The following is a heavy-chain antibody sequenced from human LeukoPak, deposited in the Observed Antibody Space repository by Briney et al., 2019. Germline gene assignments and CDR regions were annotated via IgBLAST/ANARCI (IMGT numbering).Heavy chain of an antibody. CDR2: IYYSGST. CDR3: AREKRVMVRGVIITANWFDP. CDR1: VGSISGSIYY. D-gene: IGHD3-10*01. Sequence: SETLSLTCTVSVGSISGSIYYWGWIRQPPGKGLEWIGSIYYSGSTYYNPSRKSRFTISVDTSKNHFSLKMGSVTAADTAVYYCAREKRVMVRGVIITANWFDPWGQGTLVTVSS. V-gene: IGHV4-39*07. J-gene: IGHJ5*02.